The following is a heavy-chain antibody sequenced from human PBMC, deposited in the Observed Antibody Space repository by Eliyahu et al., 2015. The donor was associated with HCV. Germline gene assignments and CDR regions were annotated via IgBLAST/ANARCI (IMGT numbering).Heavy chain of an antibody. V-gene: IGHV3-21*01. Sequence: EVQLVESGGGLVKPGGSLRLSCAASGFTFSSYSMNWVRQAPGKGLEWVSSISSSSSYIYYADSVKGRFTISRDNAKNSLYLQMNSLRAEDTAVYYCARDLTTMVRGLNWFDPWGQGTLVTVSS. CDR2: ISSSSSYI. D-gene: IGHD3-10*01. CDR3: ARDLTTMVRGLNWFDP. J-gene: IGHJ5*02. CDR1: GFTFSSYS.